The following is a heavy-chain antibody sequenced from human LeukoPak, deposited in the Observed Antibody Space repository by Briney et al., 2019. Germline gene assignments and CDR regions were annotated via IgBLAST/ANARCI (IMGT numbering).Heavy chain of an antibody. CDR1: GFTFSTYA. V-gene: IGHV3-30-3*01. J-gene: IGHJ4*02. Sequence: PGGSLRLSCAASGFTFSTYAMSWVRQAPGKGLEWVAVISYDESNKYYADSVKGRFTISRDNSKNTLYLQMNSLRAEDTAVYYCARGGAIAVAGHFDYWGQGTLVPSPQ. D-gene: IGHD6-19*01. CDR2: ISYDESNK. CDR3: ARGGAIAVAGHFDY.